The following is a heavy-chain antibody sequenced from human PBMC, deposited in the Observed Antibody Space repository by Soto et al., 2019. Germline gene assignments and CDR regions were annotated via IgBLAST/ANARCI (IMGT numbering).Heavy chain of an antibody. D-gene: IGHD6-13*01. CDR3: AKVFASRAAAGTRYYYYGMDV. V-gene: IGHV3-23*01. Sequence: EAQLLESGGGLVQPGGSLRLSCAASGFTFSSYAMSWVRQAPGKGLEWVSAISGSGGSTYYADSVKGRFTISRDNSKNTLYLQMNSLRAEDTAVYYCAKVFASRAAAGTRYYYYGMDVWGQGTTVTVSS. CDR2: ISGSGGST. CDR1: GFTFSSYA. J-gene: IGHJ6*02.